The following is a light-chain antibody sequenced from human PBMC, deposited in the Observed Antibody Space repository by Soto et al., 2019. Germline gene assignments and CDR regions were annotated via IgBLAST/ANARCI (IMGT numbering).Light chain of an antibody. J-gene: IGLJ1*01. CDR2: DVI. CDR1: SSDDGAYNY. V-gene: IGLV2-11*01. Sequence: QSALTQPRSVSGSPGQSVTISCTGTSSDDGAYNYVSWYQQHPGKAPKLIVYDVISRPSGVPDRFSGSKSGNTASLTISGLQAEDEVDYYCCSYAGSYTYVFGTGTKVTVL. CDR3: CSYAGSYTYV.